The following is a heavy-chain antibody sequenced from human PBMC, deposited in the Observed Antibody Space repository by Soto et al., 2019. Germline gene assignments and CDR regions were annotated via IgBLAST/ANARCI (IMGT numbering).Heavy chain of an antibody. CDR3: ARNAYNTAMGYYYYYGMDV. D-gene: IGHD5-18*01. J-gene: IGHJ6*02. CDR2: ISYDGSNK. CDR1: GFTFSSYA. V-gene: IGHV3-30-3*01. Sequence: QVQLVESGGGVVQPGRSLRLYCAASGFTFSSYAMHWVRQAPGKGLEWVAVISYDGSNKHYADSVKGRFTISRDNSKNTLYLQMNSLRAEDTAVYYCARNAYNTAMGYYYYYGMDVWGQGTTVTVSS.